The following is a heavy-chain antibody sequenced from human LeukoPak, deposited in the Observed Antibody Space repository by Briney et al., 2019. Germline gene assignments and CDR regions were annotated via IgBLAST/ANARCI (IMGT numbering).Heavy chain of an antibody. CDR2: ISSSSSYI. D-gene: IGHD3-3*01. CDR1: GLTFSSYS. CDR3: ARGGMSYYDFWSGHSEFQH. Sequence: GGSLRLSCAASGLTFSSYSMNWVRQAPGKGLEWVSSISSSSSYIYYADSVKGRFTISRDNAKNSLYLQMNSLRAEDTAVYYCARGGMSYYDFWSGHSEFQHWGQGTLVTVSS. V-gene: IGHV3-21*01. J-gene: IGHJ1*01.